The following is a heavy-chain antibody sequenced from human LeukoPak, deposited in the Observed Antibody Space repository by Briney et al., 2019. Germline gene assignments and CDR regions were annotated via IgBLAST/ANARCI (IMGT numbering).Heavy chain of an antibody. CDR2: IYYSGST. V-gene: IGHV4-39*01. CDR1: GGSISSSSYY. J-gene: IGHJ4*02. CDR3: ARLVADDY. Sequence: PSETLSLTCTVSGGSISSSSYYWGWIRQPPGKGLEWIGSIYYSGSTYYNPSLKSRVTISVDTSKNQFSLKLSSVTAADTAVYYCARLVADDYWGQGTLATVSS. D-gene: IGHD6-19*01.